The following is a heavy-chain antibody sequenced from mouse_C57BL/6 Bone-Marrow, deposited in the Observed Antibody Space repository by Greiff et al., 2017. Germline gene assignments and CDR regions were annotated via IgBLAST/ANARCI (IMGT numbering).Heavy chain of an antibody. D-gene: IGHD2-3*01. V-gene: IGHV5-9-1*02. CDR2: ISSGGDYI. CDR3: TREGYYVFAY. Sequence: EVHLVESGEGLVKPGGSLKLSCAASGFTFSRYAMSWVRQTPEKRLEWVAYISSGGDYIYYADTVKGRFTISRDNARNTLYLQMSSLKSEDTAMYYCTREGYYVFAYWGQGTLVTVSA. CDR1: GFTFSRYA. J-gene: IGHJ3*01.